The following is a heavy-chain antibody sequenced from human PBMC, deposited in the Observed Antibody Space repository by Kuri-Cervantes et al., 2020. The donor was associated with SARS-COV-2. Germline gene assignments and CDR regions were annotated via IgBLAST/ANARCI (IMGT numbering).Heavy chain of an antibody. CDR3: AKDYSSDIWGEHHYGMDV. CDR2: INPNSGGT. CDR1: GYTFTNYY. V-gene: IGHV1-2*04. J-gene: IGHJ6*02. Sequence: ASVKVSCKASGYTFTNYYMNWVRQAPGQGLEWMGRINPNSGGTNYAQKFQGWVTMTRDTSISTAYLELNRLRSDDTAVYYCAKDYSSDIWGEHHYGMDVWGQGTTVTVSS. D-gene: IGHD6-25*01.